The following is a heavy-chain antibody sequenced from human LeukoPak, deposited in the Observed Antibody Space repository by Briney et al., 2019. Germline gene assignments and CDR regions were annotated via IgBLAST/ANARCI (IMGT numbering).Heavy chain of an antibody. CDR2: IYSGGSR. V-gene: IGHV3-53*01. J-gene: IGHJ4*02. CDR1: GFTFSSYS. Sequence: GGSLRLSCAASGFTFSSYSMNWVRQAPGKGLEWVSVIYSGGSRYYADSVKGRFTISRDNSKNTMYLQMNSLRAEDTAVYYCAKDGAWLRFDDWGQGILVTVSS. CDR3: AKDGAWLRFDD. D-gene: IGHD5-12*01.